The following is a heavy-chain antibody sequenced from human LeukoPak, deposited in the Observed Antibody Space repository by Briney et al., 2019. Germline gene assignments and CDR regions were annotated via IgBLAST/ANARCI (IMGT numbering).Heavy chain of an antibody. D-gene: IGHD2-2*02. J-gene: IGHJ6*03. CDR2: IYTSGST. CDR1: GGSISSGSYY. Sequence: SQTLSLTCTVSGGSISSGSYYWSWIRQPAGKGLEWIGRIYTSGSTNYNPSLKSRVTISVDTSKNQFSLKLSSVTAADTAVYYCARSGQPAAIDYYYYYYMDVWGKGTTVTVSS. V-gene: IGHV4-61*02. CDR3: ARSGQPAAIDYYYYYYMDV.